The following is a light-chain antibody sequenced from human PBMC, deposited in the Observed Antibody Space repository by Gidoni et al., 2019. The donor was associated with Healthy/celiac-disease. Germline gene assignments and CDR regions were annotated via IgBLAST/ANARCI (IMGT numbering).Light chain of an antibody. V-gene: IGKV1-39*01. CDR2: AAS. CDR1: QSISSH. CDR3: QQSYSTLFT. J-gene: IGKJ3*01. Sequence: DIQMTQSPSSLSAYVGDRVTITCRASQSISSHLNWYQQKPGKAPKLLIYAASSLQSGVPSRFSGSGSGTDFTPTISSLQPEDFATYYCQQSYSTLFTFGPGTKVDIK.